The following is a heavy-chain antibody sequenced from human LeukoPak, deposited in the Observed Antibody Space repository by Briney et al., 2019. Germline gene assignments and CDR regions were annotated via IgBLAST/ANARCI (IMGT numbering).Heavy chain of an antibody. J-gene: IGHJ4*02. CDR1: GFSFSSYW. Sequence: GGSLRLSCVASGFSFSSYWMHWVRQAPGKGLEWVSVITNSGHSTNYADSVKGRFTISRDNSKNTLYLQMNSLRAEDTAVYYCAKESPGDLDYWGQGTLVTVSS. CDR2: ITNSGHST. D-gene: IGHD3-16*01. CDR3: AKESPGDLDY. V-gene: IGHV3-23*01.